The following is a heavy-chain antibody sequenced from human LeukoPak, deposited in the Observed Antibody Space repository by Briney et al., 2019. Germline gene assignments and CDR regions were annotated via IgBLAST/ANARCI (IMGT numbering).Heavy chain of an antibody. J-gene: IGHJ4*02. Sequence: SQTLSLTCTVSGGSISSGSYYWSWILQPAGKGLEWIGRIYTSGSTNYNPSLKSRVTISVDTSKNQFSLKLSSVTAADTAVYYCARGDARDYYGSGSFPFDYWGQGTLVTVSS. D-gene: IGHD3-10*01. CDR1: GGSISSGSYY. CDR2: IYTSGST. V-gene: IGHV4-61*02. CDR3: ARGDARDYYGSGSFPFDY.